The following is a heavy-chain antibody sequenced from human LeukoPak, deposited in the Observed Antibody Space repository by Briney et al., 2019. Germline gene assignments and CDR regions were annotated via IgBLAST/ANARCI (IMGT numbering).Heavy chain of an antibody. CDR2: IYSGSNT. CDR3: AGSWFSEYYFDY. D-gene: IGHD2-15*01. Sequence: GGSLRLSCAASGFTVSSNYMSWVRQAPGKGLEWVSVIYSGSNTYYADSVKGRFTISRDNSKNTLYLQMNSLRVEDTAVYYCAGSWFSEYYFDYWGQGTLVTVSS. CDR1: GFTVSSNY. V-gene: IGHV3-53*01. J-gene: IGHJ4*02.